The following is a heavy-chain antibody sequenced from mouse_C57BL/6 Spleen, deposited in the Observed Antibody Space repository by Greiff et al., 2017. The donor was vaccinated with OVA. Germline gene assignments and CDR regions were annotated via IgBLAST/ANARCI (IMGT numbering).Heavy chain of an antibody. Sequence: ESGPGLVKPSQSLSLPCSVTGYSLTRGYYWNWIRQFPGNKLEWMGYISYDGSNNYNPSLKNRISITRDTSKNQFFLKLNSVTTEDTATYYCAREAMDYWGQGTSVTVSS. J-gene: IGHJ4*01. CDR1: GYSLTRGYY. CDR3: AREAMDY. V-gene: IGHV3-6*01. CDR2: ISYDGSN.